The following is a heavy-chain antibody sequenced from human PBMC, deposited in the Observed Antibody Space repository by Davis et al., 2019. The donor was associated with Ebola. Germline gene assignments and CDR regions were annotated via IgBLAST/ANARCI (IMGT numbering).Heavy chain of an antibody. CDR2: ISAYNGNT. J-gene: IGHJ4*02. V-gene: IGHV1-18*04. D-gene: IGHD3-3*01. CDR1: GYTFTSYG. Sequence: AASVKVSCKASGYTFTSYGISWVRQAPGQGLEWMGWISAYNGNTKYAQKLQDRVTMTTDTSASTAYMELSSLRSEDTAVYYCARVDYDFWSGYYNYFDYWGQGTLVTVSS. CDR3: ARVDYDFWSGYYNYFDY.